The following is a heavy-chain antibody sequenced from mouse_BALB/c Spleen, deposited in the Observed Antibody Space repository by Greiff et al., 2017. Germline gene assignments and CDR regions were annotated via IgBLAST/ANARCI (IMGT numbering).Heavy chain of an antibody. J-gene: IGHJ2*01. Sequence: EVHLVESGGGLVKPGGSLKLSCAASGFTFSDYYMYWVRQTPEKRLEWVATISDGGSYTYYPDSVKGRFTISRDNAKNNLHLQMSSLKSEDTAMYYCARGGGSDYWGQGTTLTVSS. CDR1: GFTFSDYY. CDR3: ARGGGSDY. V-gene: IGHV5-4*02. CDR2: ISDGGSYT.